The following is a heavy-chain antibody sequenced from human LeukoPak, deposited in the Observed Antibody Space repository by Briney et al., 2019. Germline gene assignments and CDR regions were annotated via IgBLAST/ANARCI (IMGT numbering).Heavy chain of an antibody. D-gene: IGHD5-24*01. J-gene: IGHJ4*02. V-gene: IGHV4-4*07. CDR1: GGYISRYY. Sequence: SETLSLTCTVSGGYISRYYWSWIRQPAGKGLEWIGRIYTSGSTNYNPSLKSRVTMSVDTSKNQFSLKLSSVTAADTAVYYCARGGDGYNYVDYWGQGTLVTVSS. CDR3: ARGGDGYNYVDY. CDR2: IYTSGST.